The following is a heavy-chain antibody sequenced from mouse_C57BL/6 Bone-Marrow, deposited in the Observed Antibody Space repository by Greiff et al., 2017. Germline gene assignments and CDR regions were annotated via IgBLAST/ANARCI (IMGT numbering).Heavy chain of an antibody. CDR3: AKNIRDGWYFEV. V-gene: IGHV2-5*01. D-gene: IGHD3-2*02. Sequence: VQVVESGPGLVQPSQSLSITCTVSGFSLTSYGVHWVRQSPGKGLEWLGVIWSGGSTDYNAAFMSRLSITKDNSKSQVFFKMNSLQADDTAIYYCAKNIRDGWYFEVWGTGTTVTVSS. CDR2: IWSGGST. J-gene: IGHJ1*03. CDR1: GFSLTSYG.